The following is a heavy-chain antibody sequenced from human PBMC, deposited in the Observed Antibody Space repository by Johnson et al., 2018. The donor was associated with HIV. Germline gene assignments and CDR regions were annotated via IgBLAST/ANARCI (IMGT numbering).Heavy chain of an antibody. CDR2: ISWDGGST. D-gene: IGHD1-26*01. CDR1: GFTFDDYA. Sequence: ESGGGVVRPGGSLRLSCAASGFTFDDYAMHWVRQAPGKGLEWVSLISWDGGSTYYADSVKGRFTISRDNAKNSLYLQMNSLRAEDTALYYCQGDSGSYHGNDAFDIWGQGTMVTVSS. V-gene: IGHV3-43D*03. J-gene: IGHJ3*02. CDR3: QGDSGSYHGNDAFDI.